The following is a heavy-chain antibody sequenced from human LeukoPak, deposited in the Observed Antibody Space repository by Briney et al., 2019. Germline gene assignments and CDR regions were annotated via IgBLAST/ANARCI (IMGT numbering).Heavy chain of an antibody. CDR2: ILVNGGT. CDR1: GFTFSTYT. D-gene: IGHD3-10*01. CDR3: AKDRIYADGLWDFDY. J-gene: IGHJ4*02. Sequence: GGSLRLSCIASGFTFSTYTMSWVRQAPGEGLKWVSGILVNGGTYYADSVKGRFTTSRDNSKNTLYLQMNSLRADDTAVYYCAKDRIYADGLWDFDYWGQGTLVTVSS. V-gene: IGHV3-23*01.